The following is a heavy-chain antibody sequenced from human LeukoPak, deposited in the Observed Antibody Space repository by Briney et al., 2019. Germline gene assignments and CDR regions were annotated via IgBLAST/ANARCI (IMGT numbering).Heavy chain of an antibody. CDR2: INHSGST. J-gene: IGHJ3*02. CDR1: GGSFSGYY. CDR3: ARHGSRGVYYDSSGYAFDI. Sequence: SETLSLTCAVYGGSFSGYYWSWIRQPPGKGLEWIGEINHSGSTNYNPSLKSRVTISVDTSKNQFSLKLSSVTAADTAVYYCARHGSRGVYYDSSGYAFDIWGQGTMVTVSS. V-gene: IGHV4-34*01. D-gene: IGHD3-22*01.